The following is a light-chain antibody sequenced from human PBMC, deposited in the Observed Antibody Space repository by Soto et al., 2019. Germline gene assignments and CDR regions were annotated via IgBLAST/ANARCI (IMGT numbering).Light chain of an antibody. CDR3: QQYNSYYT. Sequence: DILMTQSPSTLSASVGDRVTITCRASQSISSWLAWYQQKPGKAPKLLIYDASSLESGVPSRFSGSGSGTEFTLTISSLQPDDFANYYCQQYNSYYTFGQGTKLEIK. CDR2: DAS. J-gene: IGKJ2*01. CDR1: QSISSW. V-gene: IGKV1-5*01.